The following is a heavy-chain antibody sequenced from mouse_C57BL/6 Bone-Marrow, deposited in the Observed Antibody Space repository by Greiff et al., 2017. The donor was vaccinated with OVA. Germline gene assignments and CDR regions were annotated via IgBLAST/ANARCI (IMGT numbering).Heavy chain of an antibody. Sequence: EVKLMESGGGLVQPGGSMKLSCVASGFTFSNYWMNWVRQSPEKGLEWVAQIRLKSDNYATHYAESVKGRFTISRDDSKSSVYLQMNNLRAEDTGIYYCTGHMITRYAMDYWGQGTTLTVSS. CDR2: IRLKSDNYAT. CDR1: GFTFSNYW. D-gene: IGHD2-4*01. J-gene: IGHJ2*01. V-gene: IGHV6-3*01. CDR3: TGHMITRYAMDY.